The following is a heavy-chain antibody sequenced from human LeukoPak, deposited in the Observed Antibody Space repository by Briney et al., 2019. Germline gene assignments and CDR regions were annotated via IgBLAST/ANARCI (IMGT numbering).Heavy chain of an antibody. V-gene: IGHV3-23*01. J-gene: IGHJ4*02. CDR2: ISGSGGST. Sequence: GGSLRLSCAASGFTFSSYAMSWVRQAPGKGLEWVSAISGSGGSTYYADSVKGRFTISRDNSKNTLYLQMNSLRAEDTAVYYCARDGVDYYDSSGYYAGLYYFDYWGQGTLVTVSS. D-gene: IGHD3-22*01. CDR1: GFTFSSYA. CDR3: ARDGVDYYDSSGYYAGLYYFDY.